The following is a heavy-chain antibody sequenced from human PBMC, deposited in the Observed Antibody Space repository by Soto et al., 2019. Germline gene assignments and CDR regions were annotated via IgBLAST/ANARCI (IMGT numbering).Heavy chain of an antibody. CDR2: MTYDGATE. CDR3: ARVRLSIAVSDALDV. J-gene: IGHJ3*01. V-gene: IGHV3-30*14. CDR1: GFTFSDYV. D-gene: IGHD3-3*02. Sequence: QVRLVESGGGVVQPGTSLRLSCAASGFTFSDYVIHWVRQAAGKGLEWVASMTYDGATEYYADSVKGRFTMSRDNSKRALSLQMNSLRPNDTAVYYCARVRLSIAVSDALDVWGQATAVTVSS.